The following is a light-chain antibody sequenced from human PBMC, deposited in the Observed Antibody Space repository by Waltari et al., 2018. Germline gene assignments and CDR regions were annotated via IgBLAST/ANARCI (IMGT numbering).Light chain of an antibody. J-gene: IGKJ2*01. Sequence: DIQMTQSPSTLSASVGDRVPITCRASQSISNWLAWYQQRPGKAPKLLIYKASSLESGVPSRFSGGGSGTEFTLTISSLQPDDSATYYCQHYTNYPVTFGQGTKLEIK. CDR3: QHYTNYPVT. CDR2: KAS. V-gene: IGKV1-5*03. CDR1: QSISNW.